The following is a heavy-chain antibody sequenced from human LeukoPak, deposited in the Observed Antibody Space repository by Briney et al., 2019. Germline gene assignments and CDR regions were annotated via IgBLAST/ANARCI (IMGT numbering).Heavy chain of an antibody. V-gene: IGHV4-59*08. J-gene: IGHJ4*02. D-gene: IGHD2-15*01. Sequence: SETLSLTCTVSGGSISSYYWSWIRQPPGKGLEWIGYIYYSGSTNYNPSLKSRVTISVDTSKNQFSLKLSSVTAADTAVYYCARLGVDVVVVAAATWGQGTLVTVSS. CDR2: IYYSGST. CDR3: ARLGVDVVVVAAAT. CDR1: GGSISSYY.